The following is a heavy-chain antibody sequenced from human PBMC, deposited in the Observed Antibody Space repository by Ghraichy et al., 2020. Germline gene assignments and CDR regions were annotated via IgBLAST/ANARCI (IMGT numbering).Heavy chain of an antibody. D-gene: IGHD2-2*01. CDR3: AREIGSTTCWNWFDP. V-gene: IGHV3-21*01. J-gene: IGHJ5*02. Sequence: GGSLRLSCAASEFTFSGYGMNWVRQAPGKGLEWVSSISSSSSYIYYADSVKGRFTISRDNAKNSLYLQMNSLRAEDTAVYYCAREIGSTTCWNWFDPWGQGTLVTVSS. CDR1: EFTFSGYG. CDR2: ISSSSSYI.